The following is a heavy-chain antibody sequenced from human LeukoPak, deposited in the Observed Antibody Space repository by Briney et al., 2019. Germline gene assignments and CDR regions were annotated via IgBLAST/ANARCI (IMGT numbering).Heavy chain of an antibody. CDR2: INPSGGNT. D-gene: IGHD6-13*01. J-gene: IGHJ4*02. CDR1: GYTLTNYY. CDR3: ARDDEPIYSSSWSYDY. Sequence: GASVKVSCKASGYTLTNYYIHWVRQAPGQGLEWMGIINPSGGNTNYAQNFQGRVTMTRDMSTSTVYMELSSLRFEDTAVYYCARDDEPIYSSSWSYDYWGQGTLVTVSS. V-gene: IGHV1-46*01.